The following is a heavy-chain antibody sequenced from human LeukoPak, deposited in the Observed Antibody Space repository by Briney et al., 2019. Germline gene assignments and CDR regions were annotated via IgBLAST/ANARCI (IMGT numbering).Heavy chain of an antibody. V-gene: IGHV1-18*01. CDR1: GYTFTSYG. CDR3: ARDVLIFGVASGWFDP. CDR2: ISAYNGNT. D-gene: IGHD3-3*01. J-gene: IGHJ5*02. Sequence: ASVKVSCKASGYTFTSYGISWVRQAPGQVLEWMGWISAYNGNTNYAQKLQGRVTMTTDTSTSTAYMELRSLRSDDTAVYYCARDVLIFGVASGWFDPWGQGTLVTVSS.